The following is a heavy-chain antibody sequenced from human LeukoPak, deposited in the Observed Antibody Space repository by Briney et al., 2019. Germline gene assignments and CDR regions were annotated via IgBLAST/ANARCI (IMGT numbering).Heavy chain of an antibody. CDR3: ARDRTRIAGAGLDAFDI. V-gene: IGHV3-21*01. J-gene: IGHJ3*02. CDR2: ISSSSSYI. Sequence: GGSLRLSCAASGFTFSSYSTNWVRQAPGKGLEWVSSISSSSSYIYYADSVKGRFTISKDNAKNSLYLQMNSLRAEATAVYYCARDRTRIAGAGLDAFDIWGQGTMVTVSS. CDR1: GFTFSSYS. D-gene: IGHD6-13*01.